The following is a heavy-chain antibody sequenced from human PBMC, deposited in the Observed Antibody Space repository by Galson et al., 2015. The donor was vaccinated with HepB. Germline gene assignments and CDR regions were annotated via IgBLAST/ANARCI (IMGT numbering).Heavy chain of an antibody. CDR1: GFTFSNAW. CDR2: IKSKTDGGTT. Sequence: LRLSCAASGFTFSNAWMSWVRQAPGKGLEWVGRIKSKTDGGTTDYAAPVKGRFTISRDDSKNTLYLQMNSLKTEDTAVYYCTTDYYDSSGYYPRWAFDIWGQGTMVTVSS. J-gene: IGHJ3*02. D-gene: IGHD3-22*01. CDR3: TTDYYDSSGYYPRWAFDI. V-gene: IGHV3-15*01.